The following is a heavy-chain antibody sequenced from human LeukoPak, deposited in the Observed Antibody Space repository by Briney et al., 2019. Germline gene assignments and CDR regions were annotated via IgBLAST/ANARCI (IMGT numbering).Heavy chain of an antibody. CDR3: ARDDPGPPACDF. Sequence: ASVKVSCKTSGFTFSTYYLHWVRQAPGQGLEWMGYIYLKSGVTKYAQKFQGRVTLSSDTSIDTAYMELTNLRSDDTAVYYCARDDPGPPACDFWGQGTTVTVSS. J-gene: IGHJ3*01. V-gene: IGHV1-2*02. CDR2: IYLKSGVT. CDR1: GFTFSTYY.